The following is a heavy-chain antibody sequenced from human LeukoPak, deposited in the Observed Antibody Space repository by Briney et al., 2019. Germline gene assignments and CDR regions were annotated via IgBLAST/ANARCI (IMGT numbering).Heavy chain of an antibody. CDR3: AITKYYYDSSGSL. J-gene: IGHJ4*02. Sequence: SVKVSCKASGGTFSSYAISWVRQAPGQGLEWMGGIIPIFGTANYAQKFQGRVAMTRDTSTSTVYMELSSLRSADTAVYYCAITKYYYDSSGSLWGQGTLVTVSS. V-gene: IGHV1-69*05. D-gene: IGHD3-22*01. CDR2: IIPIFGTA. CDR1: GGTFSSYA.